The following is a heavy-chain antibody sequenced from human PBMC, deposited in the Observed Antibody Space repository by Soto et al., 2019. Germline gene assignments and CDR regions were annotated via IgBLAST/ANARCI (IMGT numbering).Heavy chain of an antibody. V-gene: IGHV4-34*01. J-gene: IGHJ4*02. CDR3: ARGWKYSSSSPLDY. CDR1: GGSSSGDY. Sequence: SETLSLTCAVYGGSSSGDYWSWIRQPPGKGLEWIGEINHGGSTSYNPSLKSRVTISVDTSKNQFSLRLNSVSAADTAVYYCARGWKYSSSSPLDYWGQGTLVT. CDR2: INHGGST. D-gene: IGHD6-6*01.